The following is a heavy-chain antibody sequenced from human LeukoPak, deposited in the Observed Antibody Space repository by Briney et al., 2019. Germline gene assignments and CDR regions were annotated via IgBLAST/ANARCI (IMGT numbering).Heavy chain of an antibody. CDR1: GGSISSYY. V-gene: IGHV4-4*07. CDR2: IYSSGST. D-gene: IGHD2-2*01. Sequence: SETLSLTCTVSGGSISSYYWSWIRQAAGKGLEWIGRIYSSGSTNYNPSLKSRVTISGDTSKNQFSLKLSSVTAADTAVYYCASEYCNSATCRFDHWGQGTLVTVSS. J-gene: IGHJ4*02. CDR3: ASEYCNSATCRFDH.